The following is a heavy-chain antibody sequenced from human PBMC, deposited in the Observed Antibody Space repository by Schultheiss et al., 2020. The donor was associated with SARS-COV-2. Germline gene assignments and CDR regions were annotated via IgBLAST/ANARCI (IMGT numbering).Heavy chain of an antibody. D-gene: IGHD3-22*01. Sequence: SETLSLTCTVSGGSISSYYWSWIRQPPGKGLEWIGYFYYSGSTNYNPSLKSRVTISVDTSKNQFSLKLSSVTAADTAVYYCAKFASSGYYYEDYWGQGTLVTVSS. CDR2: FYYSGST. V-gene: IGHV4-59*12. CDR3: AKFASSGYYYEDY. J-gene: IGHJ4*02. CDR1: GGSISSYY.